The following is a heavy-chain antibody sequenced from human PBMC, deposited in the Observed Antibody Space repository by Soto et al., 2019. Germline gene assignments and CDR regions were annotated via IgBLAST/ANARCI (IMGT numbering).Heavy chain of an antibody. Sequence: GGSLRLSCAASGFTFSSYAMHWVRQAPGKGLEWVAVISYDGSNKYYADSVKGRFTISRDNSKNTLYLQMNSLRAEDTAVYYCARDVGSGEPPYYYYGMDVWGQGTTVTVSS. CDR1: GFTFSSYA. J-gene: IGHJ6*02. V-gene: IGHV3-30-3*01. D-gene: IGHD3-3*01. CDR3: ARDVGSGEPPYYYYGMDV. CDR2: ISYDGSNK.